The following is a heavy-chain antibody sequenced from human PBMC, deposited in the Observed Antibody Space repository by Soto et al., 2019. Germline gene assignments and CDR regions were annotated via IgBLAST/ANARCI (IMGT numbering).Heavy chain of an antibody. CDR1: GGTFSSYT. CDR3: ASPIEESSGYYFDY. Sequence: QVQLVQSGAEVKKPGSSVKVSCKASGGTFSSYTISWVRQAPGQGLEWMGRIIPILGIANYAQKFQGRVTITADKSTSTAYMELSSLRSEDTAVYYCASPIEESSGYYFDYWGQGTLVTVSS. D-gene: IGHD3-22*01. V-gene: IGHV1-69*02. CDR2: IIPILGIA. J-gene: IGHJ4*02.